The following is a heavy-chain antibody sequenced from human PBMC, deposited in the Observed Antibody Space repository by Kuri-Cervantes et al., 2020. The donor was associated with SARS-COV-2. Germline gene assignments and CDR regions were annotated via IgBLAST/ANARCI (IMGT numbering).Heavy chain of an antibody. D-gene: IGHD3-10*01. CDR2: ISSSSSYT. CDR3: ARRKRYMVRGVTDSYYYYGMDV. CDR1: GFTFSRYE. V-gene: IGHV3-21*05. J-gene: IGHJ6*02. Sequence: GESLKISCAASGFTFSRYEMNWVRQAPGKGLEWVSYISSSSSYTNYADSVKGRFTISRDNAKNSLYLQMNSLRAEDTAVYYCARRKRYMVRGVTDSYYYYGMDVWGQGNTVTVSS.